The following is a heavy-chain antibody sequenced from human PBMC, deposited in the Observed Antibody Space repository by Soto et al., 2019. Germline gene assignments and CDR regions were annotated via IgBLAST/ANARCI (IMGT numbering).Heavy chain of an antibody. CDR3: ARGPVYEYGDYGVDY. V-gene: IGHV4-30-2*01. CDR2: IYHSGST. Sequence: SETLSLTCAVSGGSISSGGYSWSWIRQPPGKGLEWIGYIYHSGSTYYNPSLKSRVTISVDRSKNQFSLKLSSVTAADTAVYYRARGPVYEYGDYGVDYWGQGTLVTVSS. J-gene: IGHJ4*02. CDR1: GGSISSGGYS. D-gene: IGHD4-17*01.